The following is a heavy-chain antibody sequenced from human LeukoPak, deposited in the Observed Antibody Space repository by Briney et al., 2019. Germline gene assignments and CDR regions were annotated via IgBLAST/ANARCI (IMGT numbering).Heavy chain of an antibody. D-gene: IGHD3-10*01. J-gene: IGHJ4*02. Sequence: ASVKVSCKAAGYTVISYAMNWVRQAPGQGLEWMGWINTNTENPTYGQGFTGRFVFSMDTSVSTAYPQISNLKAEDTAVYYCARVATMVRGVPPYYFDYWGQGTLVTVSS. CDR1: GYTVISYA. V-gene: IGHV7-4-1*02. CDR3: ARVATMVRGVPPYYFDY. CDR2: INTNTENP.